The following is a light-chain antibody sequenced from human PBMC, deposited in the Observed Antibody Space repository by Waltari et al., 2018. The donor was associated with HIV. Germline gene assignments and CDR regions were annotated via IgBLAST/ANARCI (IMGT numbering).Light chain of an antibody. V-gene: IGLV3-25*03. CDR2: KAT. CDR1: ALPKQY. J-gene: IGLJ2*01. Sequence: SYELTQPPSVSVSPGQTARITCSGDALPKQYAYWYQQKPGQAPLLVIYKATERPSGIPERFSGASSGTTVTLTITGVQAEDEASYYCQSTHSRGTYVVFGGGSKLTVL. CDR3: QSTHSRGTYVV.